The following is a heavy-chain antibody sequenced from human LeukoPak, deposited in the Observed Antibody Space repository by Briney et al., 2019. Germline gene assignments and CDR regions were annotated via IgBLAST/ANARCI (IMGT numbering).Heavy chain of an antibody. D-gene: IGHD6-13*01. V-gene: IGHV3-11*04. CDR3: ARDIVSAAGTRWGDY. CDR2: ISTSGSTI. J-gene: IGHJ4*02. Sequence: PGGSLRLSCAASGFTFSDYYMSWIRQAPGKGLEWVSYISTSGSTIYYADSVKGRFTISRDNAKNSLFLQMNSLRAEDTALYYCARDIVSAAGTRWGDYWGQGTLVTVSS. CDR1: GFTFSDYY.